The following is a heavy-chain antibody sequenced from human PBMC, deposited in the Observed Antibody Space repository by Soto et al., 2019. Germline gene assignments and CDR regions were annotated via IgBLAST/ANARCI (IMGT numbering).Heavy chain of an antibody. V-gene: IGHV1-18*01. CDR2: ISANKGNT. J-gene: IGHJ4*02. D-gene: IGHD5-18*01. CDR1: GYTFTSYG. CDR3: ARALSSGLCDS. Sequence: QVQLVQSGAEVKKPGASVKVSCKASGYTFTSYGISWVRQAPGQGLAWMGGISANKGNTKYAQKRQGRVTMTTGTSASTAYMELRSLRSDDTAVYYCARALSSGLCDSWGQGPLVTVSS.